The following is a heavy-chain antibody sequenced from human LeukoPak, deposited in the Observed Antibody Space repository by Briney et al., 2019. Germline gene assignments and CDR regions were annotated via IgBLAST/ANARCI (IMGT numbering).Heavy chain of an antibody. Sequence: SETLSLTCAVYGGSFSGYYWSWIRQPPGKGLEWIGEINHSGSTNYNPSLKSRVTISVDTSKNQFSLKLSSVTAADTAVYYCTRGTRGGYCSGGSCYKNYYYHYYMDVWGKGTTVTVSS. CDR3: TRGTRGGYCSGGSCYKNYYYHYYMDV. D-gene: IGHD2-15*01. J-gene: IGHJ6*03. CDR1: GGSFSGYY. V-gene: IGHV4-34*01. CDR2: INHSGST.